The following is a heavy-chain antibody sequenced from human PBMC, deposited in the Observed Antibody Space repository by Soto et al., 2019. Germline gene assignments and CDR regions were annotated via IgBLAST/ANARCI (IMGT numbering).Heavy chain of an antibody. CDR2: IDPSDSYT. D-gene: IGHD2-2*01. CDR3: ARPVVVPTAAAGRTYYYYYGLDV. CDR1: GYNFTTYW. V-gene: IGHV5-10-1*01. Sequence: GESLKISCQGTGYNFTTYWINWVRQMPGKGLEWMGRIDPSDSYTNYSPSFQGHVTISVDKSISTAYLQWSSLKASDTAMYYCARPVVVPTAAAGRTYYYYYGLDVWGQGTTVTVSS. J-gene: IGHJ6*02.